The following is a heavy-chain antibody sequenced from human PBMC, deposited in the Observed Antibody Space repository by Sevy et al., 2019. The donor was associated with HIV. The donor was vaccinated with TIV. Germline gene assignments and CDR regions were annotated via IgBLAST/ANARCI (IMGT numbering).Heavy chain of an antibody. D-gene: IGHD3-22*01. CDR3: ARGRPLSEFASSGYFFDS. J-gene: IGHJ4*02. Sequence: SETLSLTCAVYGASFRNFYWSWIRQAPGKGLEWIGEIHHSGSTNFNPSLASRVTMSEGKSKSKFSLKLRSVTAADTAVYYCARGRPLSEFASSGYFFDSWGPGTLVTVSS. CDR1: GASFRNFY. CDR2: IHHSGST. V-gene: IGHV4-34*01.